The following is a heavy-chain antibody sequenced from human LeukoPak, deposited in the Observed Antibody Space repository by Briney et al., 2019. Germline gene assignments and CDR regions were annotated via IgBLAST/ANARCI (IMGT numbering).Heavy chain of an antibody. Sequence: GGSLRLSCAAPVFTSDEYGMHWVRQTPGKGLEWVSLISGDGSSTYYADSVKGRFTISRDNSKNSLYLQMNSLRTEDTALYYCAKDIGRYSPYYFDYWGQGTLVTVSS. J-gene: IGHJ4*02. V-gene: IGHV3-43*02. CDR3: AKDIGRYSPYYFDY. CDR1: VFTSDEYG. CDR2: ISGDGSST. D-gene: IGHD2-15*01.